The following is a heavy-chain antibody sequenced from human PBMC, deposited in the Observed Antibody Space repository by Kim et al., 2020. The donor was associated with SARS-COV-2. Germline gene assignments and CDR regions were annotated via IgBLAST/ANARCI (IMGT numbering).Heavy chain of an antibody. CDR2: MSYEGSVK. J-gene: IGHJ3*02. Sequence: GGSLRLSCEASGFTLTKYGMHWVRQAPGTGLEWVAFMSYEGSVKHYGEAVKGRFTISRDTSKNILFLHMDSLRPDDTAVYFCTRGAVSGNDALGIWGQGSLVSVSS. CDR3: TRGAVSGNDALGI. V-gene: IGHV3-30*03. D-gene: IGHD6-19*01. CDR1: GFTLTKYG.